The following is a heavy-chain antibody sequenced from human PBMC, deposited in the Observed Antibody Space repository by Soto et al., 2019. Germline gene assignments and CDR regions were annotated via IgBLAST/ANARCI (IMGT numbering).Heavy chain of an antibody. CDR3: ARSSLGYCSSTSCYQRNPFDY. D-gene: IGHD2-2*01. Sequence: TLSLTCAFSGGSISSSNWWSWVRQPPGKGLEWIGKIYHSGSTNNNPSLKSRVTISVDKTKNQFSLKLSSVTAADTTVYYCARSSLGYCSSTSCYQRNPFDYWGQGTLVTVSS. CDR2: IYHSGST. J-gene: IGHJ4*02. CDR1: GGSISSSNW. V-gene: IGHV4-4*02.